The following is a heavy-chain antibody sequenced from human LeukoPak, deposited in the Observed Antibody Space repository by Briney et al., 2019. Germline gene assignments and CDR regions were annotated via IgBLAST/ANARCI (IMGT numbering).Heavy chain of an antibody. V-gene: IGHV3-23*01. Sequence: GGSLRLSCAASGFTFSSYAMSGVRQAPGKGLEWVSAISWSGGSTYYADSVKGRFTISRDNSKNTLYLQMNSLRPENTAVYYFAKDGIGSAGTGYFDYWGEGTLVTVSS. CDR1: GFTFSSYA. J-gene: IGHJ4*02. D-gene: IGHD6-13*01. CDR2: ISWSGGST. CDR3: AKDGIGSAGTGYFDY.